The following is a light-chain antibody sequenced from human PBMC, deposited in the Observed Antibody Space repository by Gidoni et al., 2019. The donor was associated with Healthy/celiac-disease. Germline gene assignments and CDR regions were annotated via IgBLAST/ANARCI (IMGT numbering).Light chain of an antibody. Sequence: QSVLTQPPSASGTPGQRVTISCSGSSPNIGSNTVDWYQQLPGTAPKLLSYSNNQRPSGVPDRFSGAKSGTSASLAISGLQSEDEADYYWAAWDDSLNGVVFGGGTKLTVL. CDR1: SPNIGSNT. CDR3: AAWDDSLNGVV. CDR2: SNN. V-gene: IGLV1-44*01. J-gene: IGLJ2*01.